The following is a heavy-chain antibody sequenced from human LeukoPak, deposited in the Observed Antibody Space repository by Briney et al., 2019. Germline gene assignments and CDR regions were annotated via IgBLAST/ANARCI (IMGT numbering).Heavy chain of an antibody. D-gene: IGHD5-24*01. CDR3: ARDSWEMATMGLGF. CDR2: ISGGGTTI. CDR1: GFIFSDYY. J-gene: IGHJ4*02. V-gene: IGHV3-11*01. Sequence: GGSLRLSCAASGFIFSDYYTSWIRQAPGKGLEWISYISGGGTTIYYADSVKGRFTISRDNTKNSLYLHMSGLRAEDTAMYYCARDSWEMATMGLGFWGQGALVTVSS.